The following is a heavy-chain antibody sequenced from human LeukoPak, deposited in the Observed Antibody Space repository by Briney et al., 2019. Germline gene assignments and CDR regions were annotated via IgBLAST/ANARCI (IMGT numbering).Heavy chain of an antibody. V-gene: IGHV4-39*01. J-gene: IGHJ4*02. CDR3: ARHWGSTMTHLDY. D-gene: IGHD3-22*01. CDR2: IYHTGST. Sequence: SETLSLTCTVSGGSISSSSYYWVWIRQPPGKGLEWIGTIYHTGSTYYNPSLKSRVAISVDTSKSHLSLKLTSVTAADTAVYFCARHWGSTMTHLDYWGQGTLVTVSS. CDR1: GGSISSSSYY.